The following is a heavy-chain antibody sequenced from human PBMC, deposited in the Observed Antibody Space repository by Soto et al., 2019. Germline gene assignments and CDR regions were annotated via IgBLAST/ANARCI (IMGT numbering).Heavy chain of an antibody. CDR1: SASISSGSYN. CDR2: IYYSGST. V-gene: IGHV4-39*01. D-gene: IGHD3-3*01. J-gene: IGHJ4*02. CDR3: ARSGYYDDIFSDF. Sequence: SETLSLTCTVSSASISSGSYNWGWIRQPPGKGLEWIGSIYYSGSTYYNPSLNSRVTVSVDTSKNQFSLKVTPVTAADTAVYYCARSGYYDDIFSDFWGQGALVTVSS.